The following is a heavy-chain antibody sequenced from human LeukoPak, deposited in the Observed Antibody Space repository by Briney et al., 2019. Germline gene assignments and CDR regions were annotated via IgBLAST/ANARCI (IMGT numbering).Heavy chain of an antibody. CDR1: GGSISSGGYY. CDR2: IYYSGSI. CDR3: ARVTGSRGYYYYYMDV. V-gene: IGHV4-31*03. D-gene: IGHD3-10*01. J-gene: IGHJ6*03. Sequence: SETLSLTCTVSGGSISSGGYYWSWIRQHPGKGPEWIGYIYYSGSIYYNPSLKSRVTISVDTSKNQFSLELNSVTAADTAVYYCARVTGSRGYYYYYMDVWGKGTTVSVSS.